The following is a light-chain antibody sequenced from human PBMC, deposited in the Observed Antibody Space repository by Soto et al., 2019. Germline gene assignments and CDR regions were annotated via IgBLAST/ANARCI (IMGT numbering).Light chain of an antibody. Sequence: DIQMTQYPSTLSGSVGDRVTITCRASQTISSWLAWYQQKPGKAPKLLIYKASTLKSGVPSRFSGSGSGTEFTLTISSLQPDDFATYYCLQDHDDSWTFGQRSMV. CDR1: QTISSW. V-gene: IGKV1-5*03. CDR3: LQDHDDSWT. CDR2: KAS. J-gene: IGKJ1*01.